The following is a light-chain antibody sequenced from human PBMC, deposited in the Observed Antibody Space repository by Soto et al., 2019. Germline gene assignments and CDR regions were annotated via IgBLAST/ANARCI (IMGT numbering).Light chain of an antibody. V-gene: IGKV3-11*01. Sequence: EIVLTQSPATLSLSPGERATLSCRASQIINSYLAWYQQKPGQATRLLIYATSNRATGIPARFSGSGSGTDFTLSISSLEPEDFAVYYCQQRSSWPFTFGPGTKVDIK. CDR1: QIINSY. CDR2: ATS. J-gene: IGKJ3*01. CDR3: QQRSSWPFT.